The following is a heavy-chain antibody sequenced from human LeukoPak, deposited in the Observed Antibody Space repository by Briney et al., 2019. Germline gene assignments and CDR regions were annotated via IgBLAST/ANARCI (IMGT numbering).Heavy chain of an antibody. CDR3: ARGHSSGWYNIDY. Sequence: PGGSLRLSCAASGFTFSSYAMHWVRQALGKGLEWVAVISYDGSNKYYADSVKGRFTISRDNSKNTLYLQMNSLRAEDTAVYYCARGHSSGWYNIDYWGQGTLVTVSS. V-gene: IGHV3-30-3*01. CDR2: ISYDGSNK. CDR1: GFTFSSYA. D-gene: IGHD6-19*01. J-gene: IGHJ4*02.